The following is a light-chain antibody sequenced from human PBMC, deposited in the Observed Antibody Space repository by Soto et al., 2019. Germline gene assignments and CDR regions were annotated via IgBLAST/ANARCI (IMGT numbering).Light chain of an antibody. Sequence: EIELTQSPATLSLSPGERATLSCRASENISRSLAWYQQKPGQGPSLLIYGTSTRAGGVPARFSGGGSGTDFTLTISRLEPEDFAVYYCQQFSSYPLTFGGGTKVDI. CDR1: ENISRS. V-gene: IGKV3-20*01. CDR3: QQFSSYPLT. J-gene: IGKJ4*01. CDR2: GTS.